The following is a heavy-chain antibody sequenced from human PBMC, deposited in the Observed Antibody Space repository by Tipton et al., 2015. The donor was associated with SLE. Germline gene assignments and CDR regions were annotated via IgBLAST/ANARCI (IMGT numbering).Heavy chain of an antibody. J-gene: IGHJ3*02. D-gene: IGHD3-9*01. CDR3: ARGVPGELRDFDWILDAFNI. Sequence: TLSLTCIVSGDSITTSNYYWDWIRQPPGKGLEWIGSIFHTGSTYYNPSLRSRVTISVDTSENQFSVKLRSVTAADTAVYYCARGVPGELRDFDWILDAFNIWGQGTEVTVSS. V-gene: IGHV4-39*07. CDR1: GDSITTSNYY. CDR2: IFHTGST.